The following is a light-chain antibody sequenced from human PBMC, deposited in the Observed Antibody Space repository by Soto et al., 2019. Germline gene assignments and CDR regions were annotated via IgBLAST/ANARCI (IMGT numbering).Light chain of an antibody. J-gene: IGKJ1*01. CDR1: QSVTGGY. V-gene: IGKV3-20*01. CDR2: GAS. Sequence: ETVLTQSPGTLSLSPGERATLSCRASQSVTGGYLAGYQQKPGQTPRLLIYGASRRATGIPDRFSGSGSGTDFTLTISRLEPEDFAVYYCQQYGGSPQWSFGQGTKVEIK. CDR3: QQYGGSPQWS.